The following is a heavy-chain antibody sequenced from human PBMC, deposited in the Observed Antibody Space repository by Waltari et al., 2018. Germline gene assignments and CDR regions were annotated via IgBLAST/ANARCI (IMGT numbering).Heavy chain of an antibody. D-gene: IGHD6-19*01. J-gene: IGHJ4*01. V-gene: IGHV3-7*01. Sequence: EVQLVESGGGLVQPGGSLRLSCAAAGFPFNNYWMPWVRQAPGKGLEWVANIKQDASEKYYVDSVKGRFTISRDNTKNSLYLQMNSLRAEDTAVYYCAASVGVAPNYWGHGTLVTVSS. CDR2: IKQDASEK. CDR3: AASVGVAPNY. CDR1: GFPFNNYW.